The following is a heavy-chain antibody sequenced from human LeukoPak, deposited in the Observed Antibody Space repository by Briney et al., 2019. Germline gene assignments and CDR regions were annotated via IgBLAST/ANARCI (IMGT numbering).Heavy chain of an antibody. CDR3: ASDDFYHVPT. Sequence: GGSLRLSCAASGFTFDDYGMSWVRQAPGKGLEWVSGINWNGGSTGYADSVKGRFTISRDNAKNSLYLQMNSLRAEDTAVYYCASDDFYHVPTGGQGTLVTVSS. CDR2: INWNGGST. V-gene: IGHV3-20*04. J-gene: IGHJ4*02. CDR1: GFTFDDYG. D-gene: IGHD2/OR15-2a*01.